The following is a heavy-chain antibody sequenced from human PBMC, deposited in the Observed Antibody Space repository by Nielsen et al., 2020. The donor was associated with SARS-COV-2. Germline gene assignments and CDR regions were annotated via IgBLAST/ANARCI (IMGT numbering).Heavy chain of an antibody. CDR1: RFTFSSYA. V-gene: IGHV3-30-3*01. Sequence: GGSLRLSCAASRFTFSSYAMHWVRQAPGKGLEWVAVISYDGSNKYYADSVKGRFTISRDNSKNTLYLQMNSLRAEDTAVYYCARDLTKYYYDSSGYGGFDPWGQGTLVTVSS. J-gene: IGHJ5*02. D-gene: IGHD3-22*01. CDR3: ARDLTKYYYDSSGYGGFDP. CDR2: ISYDGSNK.